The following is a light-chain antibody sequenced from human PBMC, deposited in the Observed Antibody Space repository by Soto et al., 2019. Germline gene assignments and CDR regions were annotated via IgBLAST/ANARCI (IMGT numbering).Light chain of an antibody. CDR2: GAS. J-gene: IGKJ5*01. CDR3: QQYNNWPIT. Sequence: EIVMTQSPATLSMSPGERATLSCRASQTVLTNLAWYRQKPGQAPRLLIYGASTRATGVPVRFSGSGSGTEFTLTISSLQSEDFAVYYCQQYNNWPITCGQGTRLEIK. CDR1: QTVLTN. V-gene: IGKV3-15*01.